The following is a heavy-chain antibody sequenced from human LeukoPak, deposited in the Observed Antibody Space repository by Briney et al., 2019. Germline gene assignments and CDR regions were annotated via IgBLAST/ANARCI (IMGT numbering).Heavy chain of an antibody. J-gene: IGHJ4*02. Sequence: PGGSLRLSCAASGFTFNRDWTAWVRQAPGKGLEWVANIKEDGSEKNYVDSVKGRFTISRDNAKNSVYLQLNSLRVEDTAVYYCAPYYYGSGTSLGYWGQGTLVTVSS. CDR1: GFTFNRDW. D-gene: IGHD3-10*01. V-gene: IGHV3-7*01. CDR3: APYYYGSGTSLGY. CDR2: IKEDGSEK.